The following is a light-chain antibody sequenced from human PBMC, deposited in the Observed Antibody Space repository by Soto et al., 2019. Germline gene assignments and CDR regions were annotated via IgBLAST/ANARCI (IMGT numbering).Light chain of an antibody. CDR3: QQYNSYWT. CDR1: QSISSW. J-gene: IGKJ1*01. Sequence: DIQMTQSPSNPSASVGARATITCRASQSISSWLAWYQQKPGKAPKLLIYHASSLESGVPSRFSRSGSGTEFTLTISSLQPEEFATDYCQQYNSYWTVGQGTKVEIK. CDR2: HAS. V-gene: IGKV1-5*01.